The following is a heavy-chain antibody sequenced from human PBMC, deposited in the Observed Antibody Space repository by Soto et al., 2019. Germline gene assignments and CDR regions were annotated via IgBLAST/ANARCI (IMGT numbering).Heavy chain of an antibody. Sequence: PGGPLRSSVPASGFPFSSYSMNWVRQAPGKGLEWVSYISSSSSTIYYADSVKGRFTISRDNAKNSLYLQMNSLRDEDTAVYYCARDLYVSRGYWGQGTLVTVSS. D-gene: IGHD3-16*01. CDR3: ARDLYVSRGY. CDR1: GFPFSSYS. J-gene: IGHJ4*02. CDR2: ISSSSSTI. V-gene: IGHV3-48*02.